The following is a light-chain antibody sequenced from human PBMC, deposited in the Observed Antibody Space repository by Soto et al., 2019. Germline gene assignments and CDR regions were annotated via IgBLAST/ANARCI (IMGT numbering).Light chain of an antibody. Sequence: EIVLTQSPDTLSLSPGETAALSCRASQSISGSYLAWYQQRPGQAPRLLFYDASSRATGIPDRFRGSGSGTDFTLTISRLGPEDFAVYYCQQYGRSLKTFGQGTKVEIE. CDR2: DAS. V-gene: IGKV3-20*01. J-gene: IGKJ1*01. CDR3: QQYGRSLKT. CDR1: QSISGSY.